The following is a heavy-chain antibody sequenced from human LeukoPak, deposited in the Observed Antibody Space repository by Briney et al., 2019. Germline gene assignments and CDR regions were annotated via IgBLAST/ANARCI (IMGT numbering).Heavy chain of an antibody. CDR3: ARDRPWGWLLLIDWFDP. CDR1: GGSFSGYY. Sequence: PSETLSLTCAVYGGSFSGYYWSWIRQPPGKGLEWIGEINHSGRTNYNPSLKSRVTISVDTSKNQFSLKLSSVTAADTAVYYCARDRPWGWLLLIDWFDPWGQGTLVSVSS. CDR2: INHSGRT. J-gene: IGHJ5*02. D-gene: IGHD3-22*01. V-gene: IGHV4-34*01.